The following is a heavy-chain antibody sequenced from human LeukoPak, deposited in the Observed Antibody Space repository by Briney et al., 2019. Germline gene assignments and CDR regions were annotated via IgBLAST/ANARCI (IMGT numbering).Heavy chain of an antibody. CDR1: GFTFSSYW. J-gene: IGHJ4*02. CDR3: ARPRGNVEMATNPFDY. Sequence: PGGSLRLSCAASGFTFSSYWMSWVRQAPGKGLAWVANIKQDGSEKYYVDSVKGRFTISRDNAKNSLYLQMNSLRAEDTAVYYCARPRGNVEMATNPFDYWGQGTVVTVSS. CDR2: IKQDGSEK. D-gene: IGHD5-24*01. V-gene: IGHV3-7*01.